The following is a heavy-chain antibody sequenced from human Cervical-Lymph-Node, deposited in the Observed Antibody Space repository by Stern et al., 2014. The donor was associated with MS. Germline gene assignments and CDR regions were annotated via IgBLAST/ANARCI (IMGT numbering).Heavy chain of an antibody. CDR1: GGSTSSYY. Sequence: VQLVQSGPGLVKPSETLSLTCTVSGGSTSSYYWSWIRQPPGKGLEWIGYISSSGGTKYNSSLKSRVTISADTPKTHLSLKLLRVTAADTAVYYCARGYTTSSGRPDYWGQGTLVTVSS. CDR3: ARGYTTSSGRPDY. V-gene: IGHV4-59*08. D-gene: IGHD6-6*01. J-gene: IGHJ4*02. CDR2: ISSSGGT.